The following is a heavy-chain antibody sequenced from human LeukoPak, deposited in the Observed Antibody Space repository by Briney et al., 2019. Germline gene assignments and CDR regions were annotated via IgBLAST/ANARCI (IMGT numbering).Heavy chain of an antibody. J-gene: IGHJ4*02. D-gene: IGHD2-15*01. CDR2: INPSGGST. CDR3: ARLDCSVGSCYSGTDY. CDR1: GYAFTSYY. V-gene: IGHV1-46*01. Sequence: ASVKVSCKASGYAFTSYYMHWVRQAPGQGLEWMGIINPSGGSTSYAQKFQGRVTMTRDTSTSTVYMELSSLRSEDTAVYYCARLDCSVGSCYSGTDYWGQGTLVTVSS.